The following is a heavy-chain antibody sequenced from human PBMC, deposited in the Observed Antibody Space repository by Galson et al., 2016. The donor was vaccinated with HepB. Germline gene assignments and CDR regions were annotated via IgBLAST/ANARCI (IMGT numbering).Heavy chain of an antibody. J-gene: IGHJ6*02. CDR1: GGSMNSITFY. D-gene: IGHD3-9*01. CDR2: IVYNGSS. V-gene: IGHV4-39*01. Sequence: SETLSLTCTVSGGSMNSITFYWGWIRQPPGKGLEWIGSIVYNGSSYYNPSLKSRVTISVDTPKNQFSLRLSSVTAADAAVYYCARTPGRNFDIMTGYYADYHYYGMDVWGQGTTVTVSS. CDR3: ARTPGRNFDIMTGYYADYHYYGMDV.